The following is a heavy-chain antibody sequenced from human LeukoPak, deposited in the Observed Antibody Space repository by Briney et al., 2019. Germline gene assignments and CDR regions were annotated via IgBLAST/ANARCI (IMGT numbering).Heavy chain of an antibody. CDR2: ISGSGGST. V-gene: IGHV3-23*01. CDR3: AKDGYYDSSGIFDY. J-gene: IGHJ4*02. Sequence: GGSLRLSCAASGFTFSSYEMNWVRQAPGKGLEWVSAISGSGGSTYYADSVKGRFTISRDDSKNTLYLQMNSLRAEDTAVYYCAKDGYYDSSGIFDYWGQGTLVTVSS. D-gene: IGHD3-22*01. CDR1: GFTFSSYE.